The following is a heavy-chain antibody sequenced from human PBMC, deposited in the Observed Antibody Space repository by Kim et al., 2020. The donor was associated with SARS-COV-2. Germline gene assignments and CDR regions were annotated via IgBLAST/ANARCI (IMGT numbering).Heavy chain of an antibody. J-gene: IGHJ6*02. CDR2: ISSSSSYI. CDR3: ARDTYYDILLGLTYYYYYGMDV. V-gene: IGHV3-21*01. D-gene: IGHD3-9*01. CDR1: GFTFSSYS. Sequence: GGSLRLSCAASGFTFSSYSMNWVRQAPGKGLEWVSSISSSSSYIYYADSVKGRFTISRDNAKNSLYLQMNSLRAEDTAVYYCARDTYYDILLGLTYYYYYGMDVWGQGTTVTVSS.